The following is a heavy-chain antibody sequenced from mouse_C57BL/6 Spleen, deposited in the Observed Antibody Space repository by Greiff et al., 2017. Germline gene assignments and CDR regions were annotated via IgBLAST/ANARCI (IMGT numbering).Heavy chain of an antibody. V-gene: IGHV7-3*01. Sequence: EVQRVESGGGLVQPGGSLSLSCAASGFTFTDYYMSWVRQPPGKALEWLGFIRNKANGYTTEYSASVKGRFTISRDNSQSILYLQMNALRAEDSATYYCARGGVSDAMDDWGQGTSVTVSS. CDR2: IRNKANGYTT. CDR1: GFTFTDYY. CDR3: ARGGVSDAMDD. J-gene: IGHJ4*01.